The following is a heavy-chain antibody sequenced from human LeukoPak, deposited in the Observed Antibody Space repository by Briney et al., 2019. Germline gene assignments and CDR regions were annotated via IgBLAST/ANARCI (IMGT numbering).Heavy chain of an antibody. CDR2: IRSKAYGGTT. J-gene: IGHJ4*02. D-gene: IGHD6-19*01. Sequence: SGGSLRLSCTASGFTFGDYAMSWFRQAPGKGLECVGFIRSKAYGGTTEYAASVKGRFTTSRDDSKSIAYLQMNGLKTDDTAVYYCTGLKGTGWPIGYWGQGTLVTVSS. V-gene: IGHV3-49*03. CDR1: GFTFGDYA. CDR3: TGLKGTGWPIGY.